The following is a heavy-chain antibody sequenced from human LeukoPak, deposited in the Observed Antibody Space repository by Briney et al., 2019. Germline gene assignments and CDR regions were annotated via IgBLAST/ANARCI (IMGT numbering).Heavy chain of an antibody. D-gene: IGHD6-19*01. CDR1: GGSVSSGSYY. V-gene: IGHV4-61*01. CDR3: ARGGWSQDY. CDR2: IYYNGNT. Sequence: SETLSLTCTVSGGSVSSGSYYWSWFRQSPGKGLEWIGYIYYNGNTNYNTSLESRVTISVDTSKNQIHLRLSSVTAADTAVYYCARGGWSQDYWGQGTLVTVSS. J-gene: IGHJ4*02.